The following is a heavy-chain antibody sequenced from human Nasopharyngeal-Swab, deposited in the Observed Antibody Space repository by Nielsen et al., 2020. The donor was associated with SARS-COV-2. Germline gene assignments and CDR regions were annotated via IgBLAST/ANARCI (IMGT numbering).Heavy chain of an antibody. D-gene: IGHD6-19*01. Sequence: ASVKVSCKVSGYTLTELSMHWVRQAPGKGLEWMGGFDPEDGETIYAQKFQGRVTMTEDTSTDTAYMELSSLRSEDTAVYYYATVYSAVYSSGWYFYWGQGTLVTVSS. CDR1: GYTLTELS. V-gene: IGHV1-24*01. CDR3: ATVYSAVYSSGWYFY. J-gene: IGHJ4*02. CDR2: FDPEDGET.